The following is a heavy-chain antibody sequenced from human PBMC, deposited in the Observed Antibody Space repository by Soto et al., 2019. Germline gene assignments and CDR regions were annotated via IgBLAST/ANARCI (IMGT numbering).Heavy chain of an antibody. D-gene: IGHD3-10*01. CDR1: GFNFRSYW. CDR2: SNSDGTNT. Sequence: EVELVESGGGLVQPGGSLRLSCAASGFNFRSYWIHWVRQAPGKGLMWVSHSNSDGTNTSYADSVKGRFTISRDNSKNTLYLQMNSLRAEDTAVYYCARDRGSDDPIDYWGQGTLVTVSS. V-gene: IGHV3-74*01. CDR3: ARDRGSDDPIDY. J-gene: IGHJ4*02.